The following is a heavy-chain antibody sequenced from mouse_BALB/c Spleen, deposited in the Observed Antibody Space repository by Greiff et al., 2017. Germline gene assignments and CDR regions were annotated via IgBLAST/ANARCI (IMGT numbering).Heavy chain of an antibody. J-gene: IGHJ2*01. CDR2: IWAGGST. CDR1: GFSLTSYG. D-gene: IGHD1-2*01. Sequence: QVQLQQSGPGLVAPSQSLSITCTVSGFSLTSYGVHWVRQPPGKGLEWLGVIWAGGSTNYNSALMSRLSISKDNSKSQVFLKMNSLQTDDTAMYYCARGGGGTEGITTADYWGQGTTLTVSS. CDR3: ARGGGGTEGITTADY. V-gene: IGHV2-9*02.